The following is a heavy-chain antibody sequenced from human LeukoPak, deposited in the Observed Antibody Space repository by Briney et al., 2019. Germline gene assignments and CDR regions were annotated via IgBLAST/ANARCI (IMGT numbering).Heavy chain of an antibody. Sequence: PSETLSLTCTVSGGSISSGGYYWSWIRQHPGKGLEWIGYIYYSGSTNYNPSLKSRVTISVDTSKNQFSLKLSSVTAADTAVYYCASGRDTAMVLLWGQGTLVTVSS. CDR2: IYYSGST. J-gene: IGHJ4*02. CDR1: GGSISSGGYY. D-gene: IGHD5-18*01. CDR3: ASGRDTAMVLL. V-gene: IGHV4-61*08.